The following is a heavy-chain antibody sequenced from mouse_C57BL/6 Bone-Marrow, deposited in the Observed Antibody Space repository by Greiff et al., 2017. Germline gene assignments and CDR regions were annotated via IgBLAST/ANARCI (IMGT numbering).Heavy chain of an antibody. CDR3: AREDYGSTFHV. D-gene: IGHD1-1*01. V-gene: IGHV1-50*01. Sequence: QVQLQQPGAELVKPGASVKLSCKASGYTFTSYWMQWVKQRPGQGLEWIGEIDPSDSYTNYNQKFKGKATLTVDTSSSTAYMQLSSLTSEDSAVYYCAREDYGSTFHVWGTGTTVTVSS. CDR2: IDPSDSYT. J-gene: IGHJ1*03. CDR1: GYTFTSYW.